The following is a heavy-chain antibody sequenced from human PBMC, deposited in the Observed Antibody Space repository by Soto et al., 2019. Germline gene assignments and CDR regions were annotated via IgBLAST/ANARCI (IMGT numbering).Heavy chain of an antibody. D-gene: IGHD3-22*01. Sequence: QVQLVQSGAEVKKPGASVKVSCKASGYTFTGYYMHWVRQAPGQGLEWMGWINPNSGGTNYAQKFHVRVTITADESTSTAYMERSSLRAEDTSVYYCARDSSPYYYDSSGYSYCDYGGQGTLVTVSS. CDR3: ARDSSPYYYDSSGYSYCDY. V-gene: IGHV1-2*02. CDR2: INPNSGGT. J-gene: IGHJ4*02. CDR1: GYTFTGYY.